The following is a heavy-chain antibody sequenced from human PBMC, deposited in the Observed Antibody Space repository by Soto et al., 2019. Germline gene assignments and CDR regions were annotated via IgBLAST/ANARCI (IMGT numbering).Heavy chain of an antibody. D-gene: IGHD1-26*01. V-gene: IGHV3-30*18. CDR1: GFTFSSYG. CDR2: ISYDGSNK. CDR3: AKVSTWAPFDY. Sequence: LRLSCAASGFTFSSYGVHWVRQAPGKGLEWVAVISYDGSNKYYADSVKGRFTISRDNSKNTLYLQMNSLRAEDTAVYYCAKVSTWAPFDYWGQGTLVTVSS. J-gene: IGHJ4*02.